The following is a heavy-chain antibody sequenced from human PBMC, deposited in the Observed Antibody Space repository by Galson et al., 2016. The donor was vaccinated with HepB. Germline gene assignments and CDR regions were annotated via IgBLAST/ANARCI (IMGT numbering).Heavy chain of an antibody. CDR3: ARVFETTAAGTYDY. V-gene: IGHV3-21*05. CDR2: ISSSGTHT. Sequence: SLRLSCAASGFASRNYGMHWVRQAPGKGLEWVSYISSSGTHTPYADSVRGRFTISRDNAKNSLYLEMNSLRAEDTAVYFCARVFETTAAGTYDYWGQGTLVTVSS. D-gene: IGHD6-13*01. J-gene: IGHJ4*02. CDR1: GFASRNYG.